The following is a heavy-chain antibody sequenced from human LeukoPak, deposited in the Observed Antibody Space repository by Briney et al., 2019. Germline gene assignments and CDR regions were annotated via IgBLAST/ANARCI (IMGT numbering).Heavy chain of an antibody. Sequence: GGSLRLSCAASGFTFSSYEMNWVRQAPGKGLEWVAFIRYDGSNKYYADSVKGRFTISRDNSKNTLYLQMNSLRAEDTAVYYCAPTTVTTGYWGQGTLVTVSS. CDR1: GFTFSSYE. V-gene: IGHV3-30*02. J-gene: IGHJ4*02. CDR2: IRYDGSNK. D-gene: IGHD4-17*01. CDR3: APTTVTTGY.